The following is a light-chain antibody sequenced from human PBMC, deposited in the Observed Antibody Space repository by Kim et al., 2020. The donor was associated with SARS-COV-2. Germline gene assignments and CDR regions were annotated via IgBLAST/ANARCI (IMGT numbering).Light chain of an antibody. CDR1: QNIKRY. V-gene: IGKV1-39*01. CDR3: QQSYITPIT. J-gene: IGKJ5*01. Sequence: DIQMTQSPSPLSASVGDRVTITCRASQNIKRYLNWYQQKPGKAPKIVLYDVSVLHTGVPSRFSGDGSGTDFTLTISGLQPEDFATYYCQQSYITPITFGQGTRLEIK. CDR2: DVS.